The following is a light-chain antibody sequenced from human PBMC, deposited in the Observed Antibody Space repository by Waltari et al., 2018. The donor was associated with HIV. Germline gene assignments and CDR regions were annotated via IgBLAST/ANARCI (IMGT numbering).Light chain of an antibody. Sequence: EIVLTQSPATLPLSPGERATLSCRASQSVSHYLAWYQQKSGQTPRLLIYDASNRATGIPARFSASGSGTDFTLTISSLQPEDFAFYYCHQRIPWPRTFGQGTKVEIK. J-gene: IGKJ1*01. CDR2: DAS. CDR3: HQRIPWPRT. V-gene: IGKV3-11*01. CDR1: QSVSHY.